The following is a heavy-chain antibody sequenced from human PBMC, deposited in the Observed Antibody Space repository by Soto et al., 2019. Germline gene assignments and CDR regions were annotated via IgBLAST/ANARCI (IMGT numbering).Heavy chain of an antibody. D-gene: IGHD2-21*02. V-gene: IGHV3-48*03. CDR2: ISSSVSNI. CDR1: GFTFSSYE. J-gene: IGHJ6*02. Sequence: PWGSLRLSCAASGFTFSSYEMNWVRQGPGKGLEWVSYISSSVSNIYYADSVKGRFTISRDNAKNSLYLQMNSLRAEDTAVYYCASIVGVTAMNYYSGMAVGRQATTGT. CDR3: ASIVGVTAMNYYSGMAV.